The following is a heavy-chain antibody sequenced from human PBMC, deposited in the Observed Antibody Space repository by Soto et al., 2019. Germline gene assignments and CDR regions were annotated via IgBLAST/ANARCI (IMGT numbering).Heavy chain of an antibody. CDR3: ARHRHPRGTVGATSPLDP. V-gene: IGHV3-53*01. D-gene: IGHD1-26*01. Sequence: PGGSLRLSCTDSGFSVSSNYLSWVRQAPGKGLEWVSVHYSGGSTYYADSVQGRFTISRDKSNNTLYLQMRRVRAEDTAVYFCARHRHPRGTVGATSPLDPWGQGTQVTVSS. J-gene: IGHJ5*02. CDR2: HYSGGST. CDR1: GFSVSSNY.